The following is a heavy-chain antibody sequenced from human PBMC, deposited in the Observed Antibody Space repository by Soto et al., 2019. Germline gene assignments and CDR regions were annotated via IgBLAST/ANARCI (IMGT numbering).Heavy chain of an antibody. CDR2: ISPYHGKT. Sequence: QAQLVQSGAEVKKPGASVTISCKASGYSFTSKSLIWVRQAPGHGLECLGWISPYHGKTEYANHVQGRFTMTRDTSTSTAYMELRSLRSDDTAVYYCARDSDGGNCWDAFDIWGQGTMVTVSS. CDR3: ARDSDGGNCWDAFDI. D-gene: IGHD2-21*01. V-gene: IGHV1-18*01. CDR1: GYSFTSKS. J-gene: IGHJ3*02.